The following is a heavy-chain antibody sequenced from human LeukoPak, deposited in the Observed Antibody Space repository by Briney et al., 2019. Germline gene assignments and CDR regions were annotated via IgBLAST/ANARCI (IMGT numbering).Heavy chain of an antibody. CDR1: GGSISSYY. Sequence: SETLSLTCTVSGGSISSYYWSWIRQPPGKGLEWIGYIYYSGSTNYNPSLKSRVTISVDTSKNQFSLKLSSVTAADTAVYYCARGLTTVVLDAFDIWGQGTWSPSLQ. CDR2: IYYSGST. J-gene: IGHJ3*02. D-gene: IGHD4-23*01. CDR3: ARGLTTVVLDAFDI. V-gene: IGHV4-59*01.